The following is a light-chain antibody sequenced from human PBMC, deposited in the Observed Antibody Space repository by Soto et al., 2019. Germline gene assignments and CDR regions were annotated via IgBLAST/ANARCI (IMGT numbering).Light chain of an antibody. J-gene: IGKJ4*01. CDR3: QQYDNLPS. CDR2: DAS. V-gene: IGKV1-33*01. CDR1: QDISNY. Sequence: DIQMTPSPSSPFSSVGDRVTITCQASQDISNYLNWYQQKPGKAPKLLIYDASNLETGVPSRFSGSGSGTDFTFTISSLQPEDIATYYCQQYDNLPSFGGGTRWIS.